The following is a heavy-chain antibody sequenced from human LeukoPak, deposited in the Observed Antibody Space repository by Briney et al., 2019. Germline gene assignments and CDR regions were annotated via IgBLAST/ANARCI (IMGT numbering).Heavy chain of an antibody. D-gene: IGHD3-22*01. V-gene: IGHV3-9*01. CDR1: GFTFDDYA. J-gene: IGHJ6*02. Sequence: PGGSLRLSCTVSGFTFDDYAMHGVRHTPGKGLEWVAGITWNRDNIGYGDSVKGRFTISRDNVKNVLYLQMNSLRPEDTALYYCAKDLSSAITSALVLDVWGQGTTV. CDR3: AKDLSSAITSALVLDV. CDR2: ITWNRDNI.